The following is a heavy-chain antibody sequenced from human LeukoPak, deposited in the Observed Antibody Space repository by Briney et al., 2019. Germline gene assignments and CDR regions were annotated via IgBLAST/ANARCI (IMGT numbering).Heavy chain of an antibody. CDR2: IIPMFGTT. CDR3: ARDRGSYYSWEGYFDY. J-gene: IGHJ4*02. D-gene: IGHD1-26*01. V-gene: IGHV1-69*06. CDR1: GGTFTNNYA. Sequence: SVKVSCKSSGGTFTNNYAISWVRQAPGQGLEWMGGIIPMFGTTNYAQKFQGRVTITADKSTSTAYMELSSLRSEDTAVYYCARDRGSYYSWEGYFDYWGQGTLVTVSS.